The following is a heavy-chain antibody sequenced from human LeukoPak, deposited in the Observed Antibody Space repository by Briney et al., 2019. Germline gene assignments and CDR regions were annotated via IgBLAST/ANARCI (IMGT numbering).Heavy chain of an antibody. V-gene: IGHV3-73*01. J-gene: IGHJ4*02. CDR1: GFTFSGST. CDR3: TRSAGGTVDC. D-gene: IGHD1-26*01. CDR2: ISTKVNSYAT. Sequence: GGSLRLSCAASGFTFSGSTMHWVRQASGKGLEWVGRISTKVNSYATAYAASVKGRFTISRDDSKNTAYLQMNSLKAEDTAVYYCTRSAGGTVDCWGQGTLVTVSS.